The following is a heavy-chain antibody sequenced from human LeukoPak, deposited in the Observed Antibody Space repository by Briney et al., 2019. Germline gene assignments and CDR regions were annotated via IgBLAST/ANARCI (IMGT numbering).Heavy chain of an antibody. CDR3: ARRGDCNSRSCLTDY. Sequence: GGSLRLSSEASGFSFSGYGMHWVRQAPGKGLDWVAATSYDGTDKYYSDSVKGRFTISRDNSKNTLYLQMNNLRPEDAAIYYCARRGDCNSRSCLTDYWGQGTLVTVSS. D-gene: IGHD2-15*01. CDR2: TSYDGTDK. V-gene: IGHV3-30*03. J-gene: IGHJ4*02. CDR1: GFSFSGYG.